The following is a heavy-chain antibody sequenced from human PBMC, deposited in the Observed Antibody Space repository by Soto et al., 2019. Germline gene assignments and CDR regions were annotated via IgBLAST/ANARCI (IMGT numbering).Heavy chain of an antibody. CDR1: GFNFKKFA. D-gene: IGHD6-19*01. Sequence: EVQLLESGGGVVQPGGSLRLSCVASGFNFKKFAIAWVRQAPGEGLEWVSGISCCGGSTSYADSVKGRFSIARDASKNTLSLQMNSLRVEDTAQYYCAKADGEQWLVPHLDNWGQGTLVTVS. CDR3: AKADGEQWLVPHLDN. V-gene: IGHV3-23*01. J-gene: IGHJ4*02. CDR2: ISCCGGST.